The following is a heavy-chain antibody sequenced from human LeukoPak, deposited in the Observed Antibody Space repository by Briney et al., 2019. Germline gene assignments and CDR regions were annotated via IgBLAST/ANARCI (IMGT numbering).Heavy chain of an antibody. D-gene: IGHD2-2*01. J-gene: IGHJ4*02. CDR3: ARVGCSSTSCYGGWVYYFDY. Sequence: ASVKVSCKASGYTFTSYGISWVRQAPGQGLEWMGWISAYNGNTNYAQKLQGRVTMTTDTSTSTAYMELRSLRSDDTAVYYCARVGCSSTSCYGGWVYYFDYWGQGTLVTVSS. CDR2: ISAYNGNT. CDR1: GYTFTSYG. V-gene: IGHV1-18*01.